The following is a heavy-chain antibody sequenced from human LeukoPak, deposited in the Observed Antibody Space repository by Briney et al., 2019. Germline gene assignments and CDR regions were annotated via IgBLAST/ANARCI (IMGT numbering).Heavy chain of an antibody. D-gene: IGHD3-22*01. CDR2: INPNSGGT. J-gene: IGHJ4*02. V-gene: IGHV1-2*02. CDR3: GRGGYYYDSSGYYWGYYFDY. Sequence: ASVKVSCKASGYTFTGYYMHWVRQAPGQGLEWMGWINPNSGGTNYAQKVQGRVTMTRDTAISTAYMELSRLRSDDTAVYYCGRGGYYYDSSGYYWGYYFDYWGQGTLVTVSS. CDR1: GYTFTGYY.